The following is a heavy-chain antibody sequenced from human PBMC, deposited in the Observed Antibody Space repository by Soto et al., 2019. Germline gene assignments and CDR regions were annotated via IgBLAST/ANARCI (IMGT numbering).Heavy chain of an antibody. Sequence: QVALQESGPRLVKSSGTLSLTCEVSSGSISTGNWWSWVRQPPGKGLEWIGEIYYTGATNYNTSLKSRVTMTIDKSKDQFSLILTSATAADTAVYYCARVFSSGSGWMYYFDFWGQGILVSVSS. D-gene: IGHD6-25*01. V-gene: IGHV4-4*02. CDR1: SGSISTGNW. CDR3: ARVFSSGSGWMYYFDF. J-gene: IGHJ4*02. CDR2: IYYTGAT.